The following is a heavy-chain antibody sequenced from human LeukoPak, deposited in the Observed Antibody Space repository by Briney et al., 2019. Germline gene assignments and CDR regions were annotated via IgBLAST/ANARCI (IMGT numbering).Heavy chain of an antibody. V-gene: IGHV1-2*02. CDR2: INPNSGGT. Sequence: ASVKVSCRAFGYTFTGYYMHWVRQAPGQGLEWMGWINPNSGGTNYAQKFRGRVTMTRDTSISTAYMELSRLRSDDTAVYYCARVRDGYNGGLEYWGQGTLVTVSS. J-gene: IGHJ4*02. CDR3: ARVRDGYNGGLEY. D-gene: IGHD5-24*01. CDR1: GYTFTGYY.